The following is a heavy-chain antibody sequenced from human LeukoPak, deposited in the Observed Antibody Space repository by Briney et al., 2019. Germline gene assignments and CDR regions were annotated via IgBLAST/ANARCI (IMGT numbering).Heavy chain of an antibody. Sequence: SETLSLTCTVSGGSISSYYWSWIRQPPGKGLEWIGYIYYSGSTNYNPSLKSRVTISVDTSKNQFSLKLSSVTAADTAVYYCARLGAGPTYYDFWSGYSSFYFDYWGQGTLVTVSS. CDR2: IYYSGST. D-gene: IGHD3-3*01. J-gene: IGHJ4*02. CDR3: ARLGAGPTYYDFWSGYSSFYFDY. V-gene: IGHV4-59*08. CDR1: GGSISSYY.